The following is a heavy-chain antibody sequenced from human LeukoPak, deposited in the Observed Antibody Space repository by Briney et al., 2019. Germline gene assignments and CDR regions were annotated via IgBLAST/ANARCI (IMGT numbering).Heavy chain of an antibody. Sequence: SETLSLTCTVSGGSISSYYWSWLRQPPGKGLEWIGYIYYSGSTNYNPSLKSRVTISVDTSKNQFSLKLSSVTAADTAVYYCARGSMVRGVMAVDYWGQGTLVTVSS. V-gene: IGHV4-59*01. D-gene: IGHD3-10*01. CDR3: ARGSMVRGVMAVDY. CDR1: GGSISSYY. CDR2: IYYSGST. J-gene: IGHJ4*02.